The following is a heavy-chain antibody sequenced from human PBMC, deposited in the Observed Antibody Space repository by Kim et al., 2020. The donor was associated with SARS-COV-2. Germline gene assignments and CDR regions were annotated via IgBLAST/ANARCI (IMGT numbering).Heavy chain of an antibody. V-gene: IGHV3-33*06. Sequence: SDGSNKYYAGSVKGRLTISRDNSKSMLFLQMNSLRAEDTAVYYCANFESWGQGTLVTVSS. J-gene: IGHJ4*02. CDR3: ANFES. CDR2: SDGSNK.